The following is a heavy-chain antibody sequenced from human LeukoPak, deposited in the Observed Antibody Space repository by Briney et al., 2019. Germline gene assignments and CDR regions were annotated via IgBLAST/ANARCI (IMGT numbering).Heavy chain of an antibody. CDR3: ARVEVEVATYSPVFHY. D-gene: IGHD2-15*01. CDR2: LNPNSGAT. V-gene: IGHV1-2*02. CDR1: GYTFTGYY. Sequence: ASVKVSCKASGYTFTGYYIHWVRQAPGQGLEWMGWLNPNSGATNYAQKFQGRVAMTRDTSISTAYMELSRLRSDDTALYFCARVEVEVATYSPVFHYWGQGTLVTVSS. J-gene: IGHJ4*02.